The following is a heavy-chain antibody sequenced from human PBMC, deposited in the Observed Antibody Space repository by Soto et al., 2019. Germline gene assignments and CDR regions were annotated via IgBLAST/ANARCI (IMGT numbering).Heavy chain of an antibody. D-gene: IGHD6-13*01. CDR1: GYTFTSYG. J-gene: IGHJ6*02. CDR2: ISAYNGNT. CDR3: ARDLEISILYNLTYYQYVIDV. Sequence: ASVKVSCKASGYTFTSYGISWVRQAPGQGLERMGWISAYNGNTNYAQKLQGRVTMTTDTSTSTAYMKLRSLRSDDTAVYYYARDLEISILYNLTYYQYVIDVWTQGSTVTVSS. V-gene: IGHV1-18*01.